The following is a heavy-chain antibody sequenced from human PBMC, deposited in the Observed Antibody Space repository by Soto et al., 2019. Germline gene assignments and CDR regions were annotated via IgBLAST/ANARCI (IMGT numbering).Heavy chain of an antibody. V-gene: IGHV3-33*01. Sequence: PGGSLRLSCAASGFTFSNYGMHWVRQAPGKGLEWVAVIWYDGSNTYFADSVKGRFTISKDNSKNTLFLQMNSLRAEDTAVYYCARDIGDHTSRWTDAFDIWGQGTMVTVSS. J-gene: IGHJ3*02. CDR3: ARDIGDHTSRWTDAFDI. CDR1: GFTFSNYG. CDR2: IWYDGSNT. D-gene: IGHD6-13*01.